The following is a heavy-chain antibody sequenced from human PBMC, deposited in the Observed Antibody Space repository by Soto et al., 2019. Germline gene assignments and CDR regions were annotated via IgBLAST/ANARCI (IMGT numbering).Heavy chain of an antibody. V-gene: IGHV3-30*04. CDR2: ISYDGRGDRT. Sequence: LSCAASGFTFSSYAMHWVRQAPGKGLEWVAVISYDGRGDRTFVADSVKGRFSISRDISTDTVYLQMNSLKPEDTAVYYCAKEGWGGSYEPYFDFWGQGTVVTVSS. D-gene: IGHD1-26*01. CDR1: GFTFSSYA. J-gene: IGHJ4*02. CDR3: AKEGWGGSYEPYFDF.